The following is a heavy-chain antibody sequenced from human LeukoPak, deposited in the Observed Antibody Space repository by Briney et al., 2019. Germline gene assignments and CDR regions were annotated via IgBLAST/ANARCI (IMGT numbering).Heavy chain of an antibody. D-gene: IGHD3-22*01. V-gene: IGHV3-9*01. J-gene: IGHJ5*02. CDR3: AKDQSPYYYDSSGLNWFDP. CDR2: ISWNSGSI. CDR1: GFTFDDYA. Sequence: GGSLRLSCAASGFTFDDYAMHWVRQAPGKGLEWVSGISWNSGSIGYADSVKGRFTISRDNAKNSLYLQMNSLRAEGTALYYCAKDQSPYYYDSSGLNWFDPWGQGTLVTVSS.